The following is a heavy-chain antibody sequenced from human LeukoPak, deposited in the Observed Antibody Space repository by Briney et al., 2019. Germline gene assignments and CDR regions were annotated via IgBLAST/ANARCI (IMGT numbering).Heavy chain of an antibody. CDR1: GFIFSSYS. CDR2: ITGSGGNT. Sequence: PGRSLRLSCAASGFIFSSYSMSWVRQAPGKGLEWVSVITGSGGNTYYADSVKGRFTISKDNSKNTVYLQMSSLRVDDTAVYYCAKAASSSWPSYYYSMDVWGQGTTVTVSS. V-gene: IGHV3-23*01. CDR3: AKAASSSWPSYYYSMDV. J-gene: IGHJ6*02. D-gene: IGHD6-13*01.